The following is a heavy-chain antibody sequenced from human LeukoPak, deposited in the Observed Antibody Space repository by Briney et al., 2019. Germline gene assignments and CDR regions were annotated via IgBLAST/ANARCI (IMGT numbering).Heavy chain of an antibody. CDR1: GYTFTGYY. CDR3: ARAFYYYDSSGSGDY. J-gene: IGHJ4*02. Sequence: ASVKVSCKASGYTFTGYYMHWVRQAPGQGLEWMGWINPNSGGTNYAQKFQGRVTMTRDTSISTAYMELSRLRSDDTAVYYCARAFYYYDSSGSGDYWGQGTLVTVSS. D-gene: IGHD3-22*01. CDR2: INPNSGGT. V-gene: IGHV1-2*02.